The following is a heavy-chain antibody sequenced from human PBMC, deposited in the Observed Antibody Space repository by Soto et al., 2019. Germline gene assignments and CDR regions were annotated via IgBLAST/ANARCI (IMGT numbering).Heavy chain of an antibody. J-gene: IGHJ6*02. CDR2: MNPNSGNT. Sequence: ASVKVSCKASGYTFTSYDINWVRQATGQGLEWMGWMNPNSGNTGYAQKFQGRVTMTRNTSISTAYMELSSLRSEDTAVYYCARGRILPGYSSSWVYYYYGMDVWGQGTTVTVSS. D-gene: IGHD6-13*01. CDR1: GYTFTSYD. CDR3: ARGRILPGYSSSWVYYYYGMDV. V-gene: IGHV1-8*01.